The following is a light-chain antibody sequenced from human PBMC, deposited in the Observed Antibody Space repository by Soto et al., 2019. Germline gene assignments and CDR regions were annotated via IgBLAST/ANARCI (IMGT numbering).Light chain of an antibody. CDR3: QSYDDSLSCSV. V-gene: IGLV1-40*01. CDR1: SSNIGAGYD. J-gene: IGLJ3*02. Sequence: QAVVTQPPSVSGAPGQRVTISCTGSSSNIGAGYDVHWYQQLPGTAPKLLIYGNTNRLSGVPDRFSGSKSDTSASLAITGLQAEDEADYYCQSYDDSLSCSVFGGGTKLTAL. CDR2: GNT.